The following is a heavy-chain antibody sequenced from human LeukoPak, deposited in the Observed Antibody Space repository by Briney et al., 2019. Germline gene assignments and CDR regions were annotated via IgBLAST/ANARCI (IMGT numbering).Heavy chain of an antibody. CDR3: ARGRVMGYYGSGSYYHY. D-gene: IGHD3-10*01. V-gene: IGHV4-34*01. J-gene: IGHJ4*02. Sequence: SETLSLTCAVCGGSFSGYYWSWIRQPPGKGLEWIGEINHSGSTNYNPSLKSRVTISVDTSKNQFSLKLSSVTAADTAVYYCARGRVMGYYGSGSYYHYWGQGTLVTVSS. CDR2: INHSGST. CDR1: GGSFSGYY.